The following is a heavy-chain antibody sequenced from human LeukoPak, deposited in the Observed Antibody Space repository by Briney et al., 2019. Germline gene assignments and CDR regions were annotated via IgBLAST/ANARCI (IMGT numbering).Heavy chain of an antibody. CDR3: ARAVEYYYYYYMDV. D-gene: IGHD1-1*01. V-gene: IGHV4-38-2*02. CDR2: IYHSGST. J-gene: IGHJ6*03. Sequence: SETLSLTCTVSGYSISSGYYWGWIRQPPGKGLEWIGSIYHSGSTYYNPSLKSRVTISVDTSKNQFSLKLSSVTAADTAVYYCARAVEYYYYYYMDVWGKGTTVTVSS. CDR1: GYSISSGYY.